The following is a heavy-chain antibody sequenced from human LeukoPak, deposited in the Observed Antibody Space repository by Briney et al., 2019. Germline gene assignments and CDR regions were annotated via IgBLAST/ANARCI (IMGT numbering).Heavy chain of an antibody. CDR2: MHYSGST. V-gene: IGHV4-39*01. CDR3: ARRASDWSFDY. CDR1: GGSISSYY. J-gene: IGHJ4*02. D-gene: IGHD6-19*01. Sequence: SETLSLTCTVSGGSISSYYWGWIRQTPGKGLEWIGTMHYSGSTYYNPYPKSRVTISVDTSKNQFSLKLSSVTAADTAVFYCARRASDWSFDYWGQGTLVTVSS.